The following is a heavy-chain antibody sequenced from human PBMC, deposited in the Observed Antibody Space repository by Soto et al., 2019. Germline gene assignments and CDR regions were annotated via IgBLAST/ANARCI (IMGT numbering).Heavy chain of an antibody. J-gene: IGHJ4*02. CDR1: GGSISSYY. CDR3: ARVGYSSSLYYFDY. D-gene: IGHD6-13*01. V-gene: IGHV4-59*01. CDR2: IYYSGST. Sequence: SETLSLTCTVSGGSISSYYWSWIRQPPGKGLEWIGYIYYSGSTNYNPSLKSRVTISADTSKNQFSLKLSSVTAADTAVYYCARVGYSSSLYYFDYWGQGTLVTVSS.